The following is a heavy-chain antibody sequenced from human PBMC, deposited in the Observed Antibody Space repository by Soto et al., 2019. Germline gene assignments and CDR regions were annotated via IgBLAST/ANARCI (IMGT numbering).Heavy chain of an antibody. CDR3: ARAGYSYGTGAFDI. D-gene: IGHD5-18*01. Sequence: EVQLVESGGGLVQPGGSLRLSCAASGFTVSSNYMSWVRQAPGKGLEWVSVIYSGGSTYYADSVKGRFTISRDNSTITLYLQSNSRRAEETAVYYCARAGYSYGTGAFDIWGQGTMVTVSS. CDR2: IYSGGST. V-gene: IGHV3-66*01. CDR1: GFTVSSNY. J-gene: IGHJ3*02.